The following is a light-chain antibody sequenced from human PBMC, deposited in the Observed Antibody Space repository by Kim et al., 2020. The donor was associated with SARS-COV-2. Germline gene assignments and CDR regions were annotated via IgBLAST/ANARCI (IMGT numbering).Light chain of an antibody. Sequence: EIVLTQSPGTLSLSPGERATLSCRASQSVTSNYLAWYQQKLGQAPRLLIYGASSGATGIPDRFSGSGSGTDFTLTISRLEPEDFAVYYCQQYGSSPTFGQGTKVDIK. CDR1: QSVTSNY. V-gene: IGKV3-20*01. J-gene: IGKJ1*01. CDR2: GAS. CDR3: QQYGSSPT.